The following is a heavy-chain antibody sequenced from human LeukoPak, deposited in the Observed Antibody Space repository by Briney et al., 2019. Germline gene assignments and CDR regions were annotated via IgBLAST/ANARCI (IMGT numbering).Heavy chain of an antibody. Sequence: GGSLRLSCAASGFTFSSFAMNWVRQAPGKGLEWVSGISGSGGSTYYADSVKGRFTISRDNSKNTLYVQMNSLRAEDTAVYYCAREMASYFFDYWGQGTLVTVSS. CDR1: GFTFSSFA. D-gene: IGHD5-24*01. J-gene: IGHJ4*02. V-gene: IGHV3-23*01. CDR3: AREMASYFFDY. CDR2: ISGSGGST.